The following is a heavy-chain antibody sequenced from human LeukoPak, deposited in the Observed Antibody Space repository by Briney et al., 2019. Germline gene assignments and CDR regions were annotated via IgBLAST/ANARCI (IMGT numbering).Heavy chain of an antibody. V-gene: IGHV3-7*01. J-gene: IGHJ4*02. CDR3: AREGTASGELDY. CDR1: GFTFSRYS. CDR2: IKEDGGEQ. Sequence: GGSLRLSCAASGFTFSRYSMNWVRQTPGKGLEWVASIKEDGGEQNYVDSVEGRFTISRDNTKNSVFLQMNSLRAEDTAIYYCAREGTASGELDYWGQGTLVTVSS. D-gene: IGHD6-13*01.